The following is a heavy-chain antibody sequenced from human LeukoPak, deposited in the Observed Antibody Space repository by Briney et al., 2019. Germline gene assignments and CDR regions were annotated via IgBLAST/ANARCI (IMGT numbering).Heavy chain of an antibody. CDR2: MNPNSGNT. D-gene: IGHD5-18*01. V-gene: IGHV1-8*01. CDR3: ARGRLTPVTTDLYYYYCGMDV. CDR1: GHTFTSYD. Sequence: ASVKVSCKASGHTFTSYDINWVRQATGQGLEWMGWMNPNSGNTGYAQKFQGRVTMTRNTSISTAYMELSSLRSEDTAVYYCARGRLTPVTTDLYYYYCGMDVWGQGTTVTVSS. J-gene: IGHJ6*02.